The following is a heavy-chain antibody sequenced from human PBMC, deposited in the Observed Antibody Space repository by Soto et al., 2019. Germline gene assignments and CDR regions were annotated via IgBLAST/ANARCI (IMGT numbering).Heavy chain of an antibody. CDR1: GASIRGSKW. CDR3: ARDKANVGGYNQFDP. D-gene: IGHD3-16*01. J-gene: IGHJ5*02. V-gene: IGHV4-4*02. CDR2: IYHSGTT. Sequence: SETLSLTCAVSGASIRGSKWWSWVRQPPGKGLEWIGDIYHSGTTNYNPSLKSRVTMSVDKSKNQFSLNLTSVTAADTAVYYCARDKANVGGYNQFDPWGPGTLVP.